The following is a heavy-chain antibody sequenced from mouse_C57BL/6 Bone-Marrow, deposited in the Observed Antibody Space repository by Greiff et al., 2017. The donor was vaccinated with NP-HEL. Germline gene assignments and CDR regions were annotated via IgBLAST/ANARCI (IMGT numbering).Heavy chain of an antibody. J-gene: IGHJ2*01. CDR3: ALYSNLGY. CDR2: ISYDGSN. D-gene: IGHD2-5*01. V-gene: IGHV3-6*01. Sequence: EVKLQESGPGLVKPSQSLSLTCSVTGYSITSGYYWNWIRQSPGNKLEWMGYISYDGSNNYNPSLKNRISITRDTSKNQFFLKLNSVTTEDTATYYCALYSNLGYCGQGTTLTVSS. CDR1: GYSITSGYY.